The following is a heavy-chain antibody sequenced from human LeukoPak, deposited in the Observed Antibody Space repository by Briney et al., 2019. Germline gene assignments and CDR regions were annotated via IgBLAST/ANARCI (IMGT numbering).Heavy chain of an antibody. CDR3: ARVHDYSDYLTYNWFDP. CDR1: GGTFSSYA. J-gene: IGHJ5*02. CDR2: IIPIFGTA. V-gene: IGHV1-69*05. Sequence: ASVKVSRKASGGTFSSYAISWVRQAPGQGLEWMGGIIPIFGTANYAQKFQGRVTITTDESTSTAYMELSSLRSEDTAVYYCARVHDYSDYLTYNWFDPWGQGTLVTVSS. D-gene: IGHD4-11*01.